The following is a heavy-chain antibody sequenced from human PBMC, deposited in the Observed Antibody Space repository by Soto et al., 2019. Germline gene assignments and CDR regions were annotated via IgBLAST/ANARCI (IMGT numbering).Heavy chain of an antibody. CDR3: ARGGYGDYWRFDY. V-gene: IGHV3-33*01. D-gene: IGHD4-17*01. CDR2: IWYDGSNK. J-gene: IGHJ4*02. CDR1: GFTFSSYG. Sequence: QVQLVESGGGVVQPGRSLRLSCAASGFTFSSYGMHWVRQASGKGLEWVAVIWYDGSNKYYADSVKGRFTISRDNSKNTLYLQMNSLRAEDTAVYYCARGGYGDYWRFDYWGQGTLVTVSS.